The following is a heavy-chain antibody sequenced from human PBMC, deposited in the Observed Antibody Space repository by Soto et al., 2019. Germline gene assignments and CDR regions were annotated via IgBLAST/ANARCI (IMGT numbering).Heavy chain of an antibody. CDR3: ARGVATITVFDY. J-gene: IGHJ4*02. D-gene: IGHD5-12*01. CDR2: IYYSGST. V-gene: IGHV4-31*03. CDR1: GGSISSGVYY. Sequence: SETLSLTCTVSGGSISSGVYYWSWIRQHPGKGLEWIGYIYYSGSTYYNPSLKSRVTISVDTSKNQFSLKLSSVTAADTAVYYCARGVATITVFDYWGQGTLVTVSS.